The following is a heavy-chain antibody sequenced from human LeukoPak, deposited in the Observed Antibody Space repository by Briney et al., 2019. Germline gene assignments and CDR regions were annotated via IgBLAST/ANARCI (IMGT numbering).Heavy chain of an antibody. Sequence: SETLSLTCTVSGASISSGTYSWSWIRQPPGKGLEWIGEINHSGSTNYNPSLKSRVTISVDTSKNQFSLRLSSVTAADTAVYYCARVDSSSWYETDDYWGQGTLVTVSS. D-gene: IGHD6-13*01. J-gene: IGHJ4*02. CDR1: GASISSGTYS. CDR3: ARVDSSSWYETDDY. V-gene: IGHV4-39*07. CDR2: INHSGST.